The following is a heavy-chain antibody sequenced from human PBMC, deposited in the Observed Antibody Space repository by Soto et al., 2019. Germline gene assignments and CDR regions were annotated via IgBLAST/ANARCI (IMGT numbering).Heavy chain of an antibody. D-gene: IGHD2-15*01. V-gene: IGHV5-51*01. CDR2: IYPSDSDI. J-gene: IGHJ4*02. CDR3: VRSGTSSGRFSDY. Sequence: GESLKISCKGSGYTFTSYWIGWVRQMPGEGLEWMGVIYPSDSDIRYSPSFQGKVTISADKSITTAYLQWSSLKAADTAMYYCVRSGTSSGRFSDYWGQGTLVTVSS. CDR1: GYTFTSYW.